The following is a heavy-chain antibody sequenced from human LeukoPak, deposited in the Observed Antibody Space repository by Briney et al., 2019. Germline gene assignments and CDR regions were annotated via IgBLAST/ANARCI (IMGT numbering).Heavy chain of an antibody. CDR2: IIPILGIA. CDR1: GGTFSSYA. V-gene: IGHV1-69*04. J-gene: IGHJ4*02. CDR3: ARDTLYGSGSYSDY. Sequence: ASVKVSRKASGGTFSSYAISWVRQAPGQGLEWMGRIIPILGIANYAQKFQGRVTITADKSTSTAYMELSSLRSEDTAVYYCARDTLYGSGSYSDYWGQGTLVTVSS. D-gene: IGHD3-10*01.